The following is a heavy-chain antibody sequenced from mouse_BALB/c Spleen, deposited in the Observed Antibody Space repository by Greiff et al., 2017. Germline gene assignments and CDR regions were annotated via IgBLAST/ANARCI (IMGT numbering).Heavy chain of an antibody. V-gene: IGHV3-2*02. J-gene: IGHJ3*01. CDR2: ISYSGST. D-gene: IGHD2-14*01. CDR3: ASRRAGRYDGTWFAY. CDR1: GYSITSDYA. Sequence: EVMLVESGPGLVKPSQSLSLTCTVTGYSITSDYAWNWIRQFPGNKLEWMGYISYSGSTSYNPSLKSRISITRDTSKNQFFLQLNSVTTEDTATYYCASRRAGRYDGTWFAYWGQGTLVTVSA.